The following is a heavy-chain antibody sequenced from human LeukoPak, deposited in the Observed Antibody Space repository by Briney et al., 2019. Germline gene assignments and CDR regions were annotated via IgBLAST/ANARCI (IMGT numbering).Heavy chain of an antibody. CDR1: GYTFTNYG. CDR3: SRDREWPRGRHYFDY. CDR2: ISVYNRNT. Sequence: ASVKVSCTASGYTFTNYGLSWLRQAPGQGLEWMGWISVYNRNTNYAQRFQGRVTVTTDTSTSTAYMELRSLRSDDTAVYYCSRDREWPRGRHYFDYWGQGTLVTVSS. J-gene: IGHJ4*02. D-gene: IGHD5-12*01. V-gene: IGHV1-18*01.